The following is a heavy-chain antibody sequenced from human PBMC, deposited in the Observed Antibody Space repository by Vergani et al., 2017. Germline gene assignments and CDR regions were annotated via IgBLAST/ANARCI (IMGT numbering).Heavy chain of an antibody. CDR3: GRVADFYGFESRLLDL. V-gene: IGHV4-59*01. CDR2: MYHSGST. Sequence: QGRLQESGPGLVKPAETLSLTCSVSGGSMSGYYWSWIRQPPGKELEWIGYMYHSGSTNYNPSLETRVTISVDTSKNQFSLKVNSVTAADTAVYYCGRVADFYGFESRLLDLWGQGILVTVSS. CDR1: GGSMSGYY. J-gene: IGHJ5*02. D-gene: IGHD3-10*01.